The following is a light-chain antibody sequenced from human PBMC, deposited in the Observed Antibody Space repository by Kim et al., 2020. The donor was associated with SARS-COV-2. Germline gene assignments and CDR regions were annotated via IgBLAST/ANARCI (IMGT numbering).Light chain of an antibody. V-gene: IGLV1-44*01. CDR3: AVWEDSLNGRV. CDR1: NAHIGCTP. Sequence: GQRSPISCSAINAHIGCTPRICYQQEPGAAPKLLIYSKYQRPSGVPARCSGAKSCASASLAISGLQSEDEADYYCAVWEDSLNGRVFGGGTQLTVL. CDR2: SKY. J-gene: IGLJ3*02.